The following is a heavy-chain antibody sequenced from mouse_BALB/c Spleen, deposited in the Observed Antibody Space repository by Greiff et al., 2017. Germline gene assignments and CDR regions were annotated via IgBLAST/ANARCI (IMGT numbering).Heavy chain of an antibody. J-gene: IGHJ4*01. Sequence: ESGPGLVKPSQSLSLTCSVTGYSITSGYYWNWIRQFPGNKLEWMGYISYDGSNNYNPSLKNRISITRDTSKNQFFLKLNSVTTEDTATYYCARGTVAHAMDYWGQGTSVTVSS. CDR3: ARGTVAHAMDY. CDR2: ISYDGSN. V-gene: IGHV3-6*02. D-gene: IGHD1-1*01. CDR1: GYSITSGYY.